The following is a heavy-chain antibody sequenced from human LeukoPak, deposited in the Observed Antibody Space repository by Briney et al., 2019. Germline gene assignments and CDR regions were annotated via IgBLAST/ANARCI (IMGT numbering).Heavy chain of an antibody. CDR2: IKQDGSEK. J-gene: IGHJ6*02. CDR1: GFTFSSYW. CDR3: ARVSSSYDFWSGYYSYYYYGMDV. V-gene: IGHV3-7*01. Sequence: GGPLRLSCAASGFTFSSYWMSWVRQAPGKGLEWVANIKQDGSEKYYVDSVKGRFTISRDNAKNSLYLQMNSLRAEDTAVYYCARVSSSYDFWSGYYSYYYYGMDVWGQGTTVTVSS. D-gene: IGHD3-3*01.